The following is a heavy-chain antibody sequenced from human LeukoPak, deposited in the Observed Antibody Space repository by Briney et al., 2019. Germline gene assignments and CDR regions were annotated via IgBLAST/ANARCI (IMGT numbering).Heavy chain of an antibody. CDR2: ISGTGGNT. D-gene: IGHD1-26*01. Sequence: GGSLRLSCVASGFNFTSYVMNWIPQAPGKGLEWVSSISGTGGNTYYADSVKGRFTISRDNSKNTLDLQMDSLSSEDTAVYYCAKANTKWELGDYFDFWGQGTLATVSS. J-gene: IGHJ4*02. V-gene: IGHV3-23*01. CDR3: AKANTKWELGDYFDF. CDR1: GFNFTSYV.